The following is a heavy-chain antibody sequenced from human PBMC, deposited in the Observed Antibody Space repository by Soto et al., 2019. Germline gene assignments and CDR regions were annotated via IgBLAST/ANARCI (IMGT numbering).Heavy chain of an antibody. D-gene: IGHD4-4*01. J-gene: IGHJ6*02. Sequence: EVQLVESGGTLVQPGGSLRLSCAATGFTFTSYWMHWVRQAPGKGLVWVSRINSDGSNTFYADSVKGRLTISRDNAKNTVYLQMNSLRVEDTAVYYCARGIQYRYGMDVWGQGTTVTVSS. CDR2: INSDGSNT. CDR1: GFTFTSYW. CDR3: ARGIQYRYGMDV. V-gene: IGHV3-74*01.